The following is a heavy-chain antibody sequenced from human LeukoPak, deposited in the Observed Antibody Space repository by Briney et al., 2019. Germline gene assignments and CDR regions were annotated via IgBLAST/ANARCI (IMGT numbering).Heavy chain of an antibody. D-gene: IGHD4-23*01. CDR1: GFTLSSYA. Sequence: GGSLRLSCAASGFTLSSYAMSWVRQAPGKGLEWVSAISGSGGSTYYADSVKGRFTISRDNSKNTLYLQMNSLRAEDTAVYYCAKTLSSYGGSDYWGQGTLVTVSS. V-gene: IGHV3-23*01. CDR2: ISGSGGST. J-gene: IGHJ4*02. CDR3: AKTLSSYGGSDY.